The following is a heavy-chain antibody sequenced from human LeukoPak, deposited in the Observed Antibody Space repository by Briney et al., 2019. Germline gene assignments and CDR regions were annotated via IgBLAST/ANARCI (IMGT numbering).Heavy chain of an antibody. CDR3: ARDRVLLWFGELRL. CDR2: MNPNSGNT. Sequence: ASVKVSCKASGYTFTSYDINWVRQATGQGLEWMGWMNPNSGNTGYAQKFQGRVTITRNTSISTAYMELSSLRSEDTAVYYCARDRVLLWFGELRLWGQGTLVTVSS. CDR1: GYTFTSYD. D-gene: IGHD3-10*01. V-gene: IGHV1-8*03. J-gene: IGHJ4*02.